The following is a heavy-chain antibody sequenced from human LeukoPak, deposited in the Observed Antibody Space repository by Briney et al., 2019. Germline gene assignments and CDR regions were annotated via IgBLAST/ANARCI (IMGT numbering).Heavy chain of an antibody. CDR2: IYYSGST. CDR3: ARDRYYYDSSGYRYYYYGMDV. Sequence: SETLSLTCTVSGGSISSYYWSWIRQPPGKGLEWIGYIYYSGSTNYNPSLKSRVTISVDTSKNQFSLKLSSVTAADTAVYYCARDRYYYDSSGYRYYYYGMDVWGQGTTVTVSS. V-gene: IGHV4-59*01. CDR1: GGSISSYY. J-gene: IGHJ6*02. D-gene: IGHD3-22*01.